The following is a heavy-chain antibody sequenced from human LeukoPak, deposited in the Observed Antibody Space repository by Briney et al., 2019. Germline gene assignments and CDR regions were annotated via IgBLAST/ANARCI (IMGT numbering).Heavy chain of an antibody. CDR1: GGSISSYS. V-gene: IGHV4-59*01. Sequence: SETLSLTCTVSGGSISSYSWSWIRQPPGKGLEWIGYIYYSGSTNYNPSLKSRVTISVDTPKNQFSLKLSSVTAADTAVYYCARGTGYSSGWYGNYYYGMDVWGQGTTVTVSS. J-gene: IGHJ6*02. CDR3: ARGTGYSSGWYGNYYYGMDV. D-gene: IGHD6-19*01. CDR2: IYYSGST.